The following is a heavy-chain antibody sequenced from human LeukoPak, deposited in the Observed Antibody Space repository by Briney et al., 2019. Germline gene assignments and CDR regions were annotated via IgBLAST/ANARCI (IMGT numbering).Heavy chain of an antibody. D-gene: IGHD1-1*01. V-gene: IGHV3-13*01. Sequence: GGSLRLSCAASGLTFSSYGMHWVPQAPGKGLEWVLSIGATGDTYYAGSVKGRFTVSRDNAKKSLYLQMSSLRAGDTAVYFCVLGAYWNDDKNAFHIWGPGTMVTVSS. CDR3: VLGAYWNDDKNAFHI. CDR2: IGATGDT. CDR1: GLTFSSYG. J-gene: IGHJ3*02.